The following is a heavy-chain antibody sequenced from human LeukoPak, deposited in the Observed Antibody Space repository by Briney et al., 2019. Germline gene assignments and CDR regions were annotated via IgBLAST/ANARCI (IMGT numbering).Heavy chain of an antibody. V-gene: IGHV4-34*01. D-gene: IGHD3-9*01. Sequence: SETLSLTCAVSGGSFSGYYLSWIRQPPGKGLEWIGEINHSGSTNYNPSLKSRVTISVDTSKNQFSLKLSSVTAADTAVYYCARVHYDILTGSSHLDYWGQGTLVTVSS. J-gene: IGHJ4*02. CDR1: GGSFSGYY. CDR2: INHSGST. CDR3: ARVHYDILTGSSHLDY.